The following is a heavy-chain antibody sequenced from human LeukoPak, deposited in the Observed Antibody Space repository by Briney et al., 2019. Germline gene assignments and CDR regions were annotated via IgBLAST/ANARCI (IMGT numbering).Heavy chain of an antibody. CDR2: ISGSGGST. J-gene: IGHJ4*02. V-gene: IGHV3-23*01. CDR1: GFTFSSYA. CDR3: VRDGYSRSYYDY. Sequence: GGSLRLSCAASGFTFSSYAMSWVRQAPGKGLEWVSAISGSGGSTYYADSVKGRFTISRDNAKNSLYLQMNSLRAEDTAVYYCVRDGYSRSYYDYWGQGTLVTVSS. D-gene: IGHD1-26*01.